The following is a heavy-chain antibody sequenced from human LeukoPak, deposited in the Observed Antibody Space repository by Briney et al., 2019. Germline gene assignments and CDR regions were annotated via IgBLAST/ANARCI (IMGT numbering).Heavy chain of an antibody. CDR1: GFNFSDYY. D-gene: IGHD3-10*01. J-gene: IGHJ4*02. CDR2: IGGSGTTI. V-gene: IGHV3-11*01. Sequence: GGSLRLSCAASGFNFSDYYMSWIRQAPGRGLEWVSYIGGSGTTIFYAPSVKGRFTISRDNAKNLLYLQMNSLRAEDTAVYYCARFAGSGSYYIDYWGQGTLITVSS. CDR3: ARFAGSGSYYIDY.